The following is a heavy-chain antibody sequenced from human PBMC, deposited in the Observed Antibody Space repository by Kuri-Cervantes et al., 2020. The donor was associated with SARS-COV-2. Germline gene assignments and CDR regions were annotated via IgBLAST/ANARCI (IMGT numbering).Heavy chain of an antibody. V-gene: IGHV1-8*02. J-gene: IGHJ4*02. CDR3: ARGDPGGYLHSVVY. Sequence: ASVQVSCRASGYTFTSYGISWVRQATGQGLEWMGWMNPNSGNTGYAQKFQGRVTMTRNTSVSTAYMELSSLRSEDTAVYYCARGDPGGYLHSVVYWGQGTLVTVSS. CDR1: GYTFTSYG. D-gene: IGHD3-16*01. CDR2: MNPNSGNT.